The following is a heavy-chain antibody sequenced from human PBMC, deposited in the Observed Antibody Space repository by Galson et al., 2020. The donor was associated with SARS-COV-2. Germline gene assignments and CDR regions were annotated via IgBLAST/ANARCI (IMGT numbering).Heavy chain of an antibody. CDR2: IYTGGST. Sequence: GGSLRLSCAASGFSVSRTYMIWVRQAPGKGLDWVSLIYTGGSTSYADSVKGRFTISRHNSKNTLDLQMNSLRVDDTAVYYCARHRPYGSGTSDAFDLWGQGTMVTVSS. CDR1: GFSVSRTY. CDR3: ARHRPYGSGTSDAFDL. V-gene: IGHV3-53*04. D-gene: IGHD3-10*01. J-gene: IGHJ3*01.